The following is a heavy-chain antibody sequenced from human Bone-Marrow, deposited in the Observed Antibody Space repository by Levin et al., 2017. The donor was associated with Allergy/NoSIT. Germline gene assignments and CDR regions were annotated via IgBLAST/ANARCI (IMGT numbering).Heavy chain of an antibody. J-gene: IGHJ4*02. CDR1: GFTFGSYV. D-gene: IGHD1-14*01. V-gene: IGHV3-23*03. Sequence: GESLKISCAGSGFTFGSYVLSWVRQAPGKGLEWVSSISNAGTATYYAKSVKGRFTIFRDNSKNTLSLQMHSLRAEDTATYYCALTGTSSPDFDSWGQGTLVTVSS. CDR2: ISNAGTAT. CDR3: ALTGTSSPDFDS.